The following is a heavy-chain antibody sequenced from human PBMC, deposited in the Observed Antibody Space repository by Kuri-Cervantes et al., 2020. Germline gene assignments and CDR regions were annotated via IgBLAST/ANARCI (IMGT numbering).Heavy chain of an antibody. CDR1: GGSISSYY. CDR3: AAYDSSGYYYGH. J-gene: IGHJ4*02. D-gene: IGHD3-22*01. V-gene: IGHV4-59*01. Sequence: ESLKISCTVSGGSISSYYWSWIRQPPGKGLEWIGYIYYSGSTNYNPSLKSRVTISVDTSKNQFSLKRSSVTAADTAVYYCAAYDSSGYYYGHWGQGTLVTVSS. CDR2: IYYSGST.